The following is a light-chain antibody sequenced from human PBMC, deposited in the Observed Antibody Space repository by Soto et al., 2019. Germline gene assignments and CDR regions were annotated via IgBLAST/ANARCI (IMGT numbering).Light chain of an antibody. V-gene: IGLV2-14*01. J-gene: IGLJ2*01. Sequence: QSALTQPASVSGSPGQSVTISCTGTSSDVGRYNYVSWDQQYPGKAPKLIIFEVSIRPSGVSNRFSGSKSGTTASLTISGLQIEDEADYYCSSYTSRTSLVFGGGTKLTVL. CDR1: SSDVGRYNY. CDR2: EVS. CDR3: SSYTSRTSLV.